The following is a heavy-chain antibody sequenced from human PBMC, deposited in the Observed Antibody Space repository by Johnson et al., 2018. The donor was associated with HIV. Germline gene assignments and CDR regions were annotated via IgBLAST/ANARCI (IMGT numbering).Heavy chain of an antibody. Sequence: QMLLVESGGGVVQPGRSLRLSCAASGFTFSSYAMHWVRQAPGKGLEWVAVISYDGANKYYADSVKGRFTISRDNSKNTLYLQMHSLRAEDTAVYYCAKDLGDAVGTTQDACDIWGQGTTVTVSS. J-gene: IGHJ3*02. CDR1: GFTFSSYA. V-gene: IGHV3-30*04. CDR3: AKDLGDAVGTTQDACDI. D-gene: IGHD1-26*01. CDR2: ISYDGANK.